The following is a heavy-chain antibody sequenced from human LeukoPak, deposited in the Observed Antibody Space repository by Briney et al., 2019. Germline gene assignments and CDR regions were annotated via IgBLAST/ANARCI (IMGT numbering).Heavy chain of an antibody. V-gene: IGHV3-23*01. CDR3: AKDQRYSGYDSYYYYYGMDV. CDR2: IIGSGGDT. J-gene: IGHJ6*02. Sequence: GGSLRLSCAASGFTFSSNAMSWVRQASGKGLEWVSAIIGSGGDTFYADSVKGRFTISRDNSKNTLSLQMNSLRAEDTAVYYCAKDQRYSGYDSYYYYYGMDVWGQGTTVTVSS. D-gene: IGHD5-12*01. CDR1: GFTFSSNA.